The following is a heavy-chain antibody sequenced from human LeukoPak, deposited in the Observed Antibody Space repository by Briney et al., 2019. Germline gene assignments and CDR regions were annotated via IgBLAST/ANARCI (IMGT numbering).Heavy chain of an antibody. J-gene: IGHJ5*02. CDR3: AREAGWLKSNWFDP. CDR1: GGSISSHY. CDR2: IYYSGST. V-gene: IGHV4-59*11. D-gene: IGHD3-22*01. Sequence: SETLSLTCTVSGGSISSHYWSWIRQPPGKGLEWIGYIYYSGSTNYNPSLKSRVTISVDTSKNQFSLKLSSATAADTAVYYCAREAGWLKSNWFDPWGQGTLVTVSS.